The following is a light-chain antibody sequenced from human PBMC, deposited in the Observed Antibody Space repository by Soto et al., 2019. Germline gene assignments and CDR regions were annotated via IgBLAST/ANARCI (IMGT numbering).Light chain of an antibody. CDR1: SSGVGGYNY. J-gene: IGLJ1*01. CDR3: SSYAGSNNLGV. Sequence: QSVVTQPPSASGSPGQSVTISCTGTSSGVGGYNYVSWYQQHPGKAPKLMIYEVSKRPSGVPDRFSGSKSGNTASLTVSGLQAQDEADYYCSSYAGSNNLGVFGTGTKLTVL. CDR2: EVS. V-gene: IGLV2-8*01.